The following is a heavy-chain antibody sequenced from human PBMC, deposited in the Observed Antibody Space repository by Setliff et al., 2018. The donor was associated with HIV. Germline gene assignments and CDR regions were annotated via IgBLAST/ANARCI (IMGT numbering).Heavy chain of an antibody. CDR1: GFTFSRYN. V-gene: IGHV3-48*01. CDR3: ARDGTRLLAAMDV. J-gene: IGHJ6*03. CDR2: INGGNDMI. Sequence: GESLKISCAASGFTFSRYNLNWVRQSPGKGLEWISYINGGNDMIYYADSVKGRFTISRDSATNSLYLQMNSLRADDTAVYYCARDGTRLLAAMDVWGKGTTVTVSS.